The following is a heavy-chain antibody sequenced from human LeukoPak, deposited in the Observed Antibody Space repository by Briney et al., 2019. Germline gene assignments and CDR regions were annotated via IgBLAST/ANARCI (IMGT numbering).Heavy chain of an antibody. V-gene: IGHV3-9*01. CDR1: GFTFDDYA. D-gene: IGHD6-19*01. CDR2: ISWNSGSI. CDR3: AKSLRMSIAVAMFDY. J-gene: IGHJ4*02. Sequence: GGSLRLSCAASGFTFDDYAMHWVRQAPGKGLEWVSGISWNSGSIGYADSVKGRFTISRDNAKNSLYLQMNSLRPEDTALYYCAKSLRMSIAVAMFDYWGQGTLVTVSS.